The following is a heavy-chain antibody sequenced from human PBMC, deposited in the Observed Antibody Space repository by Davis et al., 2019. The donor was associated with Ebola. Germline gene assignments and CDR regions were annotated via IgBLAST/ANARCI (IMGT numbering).Heavy chain of an antibody. Sequence: SVKVSCKASGGTFSSYAISWVRQAPGQGLEWMGWISAYNGNTNYAQKFQGRVTITADESTSTAYMELSSLRSEDTAVYYCARGLVVVPAAAYYYYYYMDVWGKGTTVTVSS. CDR1: GGTFSSYA. V-gene: IGHV1-69*13. CDR3: ARGLVVVPAAAYYYYYYMDV. J-gene: IGHJ6*03. D-gene: IGHD2-2*01. CDR2: ISAYNGNT.